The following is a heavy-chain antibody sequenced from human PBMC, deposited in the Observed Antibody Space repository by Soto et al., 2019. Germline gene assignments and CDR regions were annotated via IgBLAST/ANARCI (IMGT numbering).Heavy chain of an antibody. Sequence: TLSLTCAISGDSVSSNSAAWNWIRQSPSRGLEWLGRTYYRSKWYNDYAVSVKSRITINPDTSKNQFSLQLNSVTPEDTAVYYCARAPLTPDTSSTYMDVGGKGTTFTFS. J-gene: IGHJ6*03. CDR1: GDSVSSNSAA. CDR2: TYYRSKWYN. D-gene: IGHD2-15*01. CDR3: ARAPLTPDTSSTYMDV. V-gene: IGHV6-1*01.